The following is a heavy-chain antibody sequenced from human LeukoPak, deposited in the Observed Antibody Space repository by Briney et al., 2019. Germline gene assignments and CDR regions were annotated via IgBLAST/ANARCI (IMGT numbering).Heavy chain of an antibody. D-gene: IGHD6-13*01. CDR3: ARGGGAAAVYYYYYYMDV. J-gene: IGHJ6*03. CDR1: GFTFSSYS. V-gene: IGHV3-21*01. Sequence: PGGSLRLSCAASGFTFSSYSMNWVRQAPGKGLEWVSSISSSSSYIYYADSVKGRFTISRDNAKNSLYLQMNSLRAEDTAVYYCARGGGAAAVYYYYYYMDVWGKGTTVTISS. CDR2: ISSSSSYI.